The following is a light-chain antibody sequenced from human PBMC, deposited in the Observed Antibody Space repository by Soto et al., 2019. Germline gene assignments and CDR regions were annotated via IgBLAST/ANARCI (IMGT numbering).Light chain of an antibody. CDR1: QSISNH. CDR3: QQYDNLPLP. Sequence: DIQMTQSPSSLSASVEDRVIITCRASQSISNHLNWYQQKPGKAPKLLIFAASSLQSGVPSRFSGSRSGTDFTLTISSLQPEDIATYYCQQYDNLPLPFGGGTKVDIK. CDR2: AAS. V-gene: IGKV1-39*01. J-gene: IGKJ4*01.